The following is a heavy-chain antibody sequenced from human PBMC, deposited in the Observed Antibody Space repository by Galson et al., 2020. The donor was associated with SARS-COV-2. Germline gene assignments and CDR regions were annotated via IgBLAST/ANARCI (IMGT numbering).Heavy chain of an antibody. CDR3: ARALLTGINIRYYHGMDV. Sequence: SATLSLTCAISGDSVSSNSAAWNWIRQSPSRGLEWLGRTYYRSKWYNDYAVSVKSRITINPDTSKNQFSLQLNSVTPEDTGVYYCARALLTGINIRYYHGMDVWGQGTTVTVSS. D-gene: IGHD1-20*01. CDR1: GDSVSSNSAA. CDR2: TYYRSKWYN. J-gene: IGHJ6*02. V-gene: IGHV6-1*01.